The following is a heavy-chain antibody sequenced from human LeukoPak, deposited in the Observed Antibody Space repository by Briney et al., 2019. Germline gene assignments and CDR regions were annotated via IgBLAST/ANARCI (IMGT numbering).Heavy chain of an antibody. CDR3: ARPLMPGGYFDL. CDR1: GFTFSTYA. CDR2: ISGDGGYT. V-gene: IGHV3-23*01. J-gene: IGHJ2*01. D-gene: IGHD2-15*01. Sequence: GGSLRLSCAASGFTFSTYAMTWVRQAPGKGLEWVSSISGDGGYTYYADFVKGRFTISRDNAKNSLYLQMNSLRDEDTAVYYCARPLMPGGYFDLWGRGTLVTVSA.